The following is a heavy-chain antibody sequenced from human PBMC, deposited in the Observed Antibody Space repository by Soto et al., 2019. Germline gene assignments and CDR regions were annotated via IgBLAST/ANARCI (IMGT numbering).Heavy chain of an antibody. J-gene: IGHJ5*02. CDR2: IYYSGST. D-gene: IGHD1-26*01. CDR3: ARGRLLGEFDP. V-gene: IGHV4-59*01. Sequence: SETLSLTCTVSGGSISSYYWSWIRQPPGKGLEWIGYIYYSGSTNYNPSLKSRVTISVDTSKNQFSLKLSSVTAADTAVYYCARGRLLGEFDPWGQGTLVTVSS. CDR1: GGSISSYY.